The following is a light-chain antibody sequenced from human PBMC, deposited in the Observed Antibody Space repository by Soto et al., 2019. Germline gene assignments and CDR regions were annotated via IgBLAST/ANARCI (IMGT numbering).Light chain of an antibody. CDR3: QAYDSSLSAL. CDR1: SSNIGAGYD. CDR2: VNS. V-gene: IGLV1-40*01. J-gene: IGLJ2*01. Sequence: QSVLTQPPSVSGAPGQRVTISCTGSSSNIGAGYDVHWYQHLPGTAPKLLIYVNSNRPSGVPDRFSGSKSGTSASLAITGLQAEDEADYYCQAYDSSLSALFGGGTKLTVL.